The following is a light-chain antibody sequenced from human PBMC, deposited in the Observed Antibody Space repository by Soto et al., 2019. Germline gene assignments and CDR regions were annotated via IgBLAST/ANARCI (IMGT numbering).Light chain of an antibody. CDR3: QQYNTLPLT. CDR1: QSLSSW. CDR2: KAS. Sequence: DIQMTQSPSTLSASVGDRVTITCRASQSLSSWLAWYQQKLGKAPKLLIYKASNLESGFPLRFSGSGSRTEFTLTFSSLQPDEFATYYCQQYNTLPLTFGGGTKVEIK. J-gene: IGKJ4*01. V-gene: IGKV1-5*03.